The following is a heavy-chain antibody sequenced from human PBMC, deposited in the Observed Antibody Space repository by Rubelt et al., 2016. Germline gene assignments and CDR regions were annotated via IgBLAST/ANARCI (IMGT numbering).Heavy chain of an antibody. Sequence: EVQLVESGGGLVKPGGSLRLSCAASGFTFSNAWMSWVRQAPGKGLEWVGRIKSKTDGGTTDYAAPVKGRFTISRDDSKSIAYLQMNSLKTEDTAVYYCTREGGYCSSTSCYEIDYWGQGTLVTVSS. D-gene: IGHD2-2*01. V-gene: IGHV3-15*01. CDR3: TREGGYCSSTSCYEIDY. J-gene: IGHJ4*02. CDR2: IKSKTDGGTT. CDR1: GFTFSNAW.